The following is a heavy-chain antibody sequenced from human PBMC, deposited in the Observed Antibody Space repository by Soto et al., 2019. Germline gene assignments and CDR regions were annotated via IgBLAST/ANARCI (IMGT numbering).Heavy chain of an antibody. CDR3: ARRQNWNNLFDT. V-gene: IGHV4-59*08. CDR2: SYYSGST. D-gene: IGHD1-1*01. J-gene: IGHJ5*02. CDR1: GGSITNNY. Sequence: SDTLCLTCTVSGGSITNNYWSWILQSPGKGLEWIGCSYYSGSTSYNPSLRSRVTISIDTSKTQFSLRLRSVTAADTAVYYCARRQNWNNLFDTWGQGTLVTVS.